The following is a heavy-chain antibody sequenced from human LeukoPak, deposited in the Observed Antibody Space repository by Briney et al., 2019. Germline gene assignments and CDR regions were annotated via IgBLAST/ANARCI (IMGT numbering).Heavy chain of an antibody. Sequence: PSETLSLTCTVSGGSISSYYWSWIRQPPGKGLEWIGYIYYSGSTNYNPSLKSRVTISVDTSKNQLSLKLSSVTAADTAVYKCARGANWFDPWGQGTLVTVSS. CDR2: IYYSGST. J-gene: IGHJ5*02. CDR1: GGSISSYY. V-gene: IGHV4-59*01. CDR3: ARGANWFDP.